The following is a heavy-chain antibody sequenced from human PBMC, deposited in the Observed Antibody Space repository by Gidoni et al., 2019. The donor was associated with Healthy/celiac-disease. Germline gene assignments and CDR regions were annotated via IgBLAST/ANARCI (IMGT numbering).Heavy chain of an antibody. D-gene: IGHD2-21*02. V-gene: IGHV3-48*02. Sequence: EVQLVESGGGLVQPGGSLRLSCAASGFTFSSYSMNWVRQAPGKGLEWVSYISSSSSTIYYDDSVKGRFTISRDNDKNSLYLKMNSLRDEDTAVYYCARELAVVVTALDYWGQGTLVTVSS. J-gene: IGHJ4*02. CDR2: ISSSSSTI. CDR3: ARELAVVVTALDY. CDR1: GFTFSSYS.